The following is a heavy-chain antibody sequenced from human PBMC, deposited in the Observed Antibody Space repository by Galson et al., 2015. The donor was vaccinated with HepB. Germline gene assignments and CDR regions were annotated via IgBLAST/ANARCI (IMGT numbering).Heavy chain of an antibody. CDR1: GFTFSNAW. Sequence: SLRLSCAASGFTFSNAWMSWVRQAPGKGLEWVGRIKSKTDGGTTDYAAPVKGRFTISRDDSKNTLYLQMNSLKTEDTAVYYCRGAGSGSRYYYYYMDVWGKGTTGTVSS. D-gene: IGHD3-10*01. V-gene: IGHV3-15*01. CDR3: RGAGSGSRYYYYYMDV. J-gene: IGHJ6*03. CDR2: IKSKTDGGTT.